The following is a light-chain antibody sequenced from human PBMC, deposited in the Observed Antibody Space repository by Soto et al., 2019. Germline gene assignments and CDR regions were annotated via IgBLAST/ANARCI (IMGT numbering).Light chain of an antibody. J-gene: IGLJ3*02. CDR3: QSYDGPNQG. V-gene: IGLV6-57*04. CDR2: EDD. Sequence: NFMLTQPHSVSESPGKTVTISCTRSSGNIASNYVQWYQQRPGSAPTTVIYEDDQRPSGVPDRFSGSIDSSSNSASLTISGLKTEDEADYYCQSYDGPNQGFGCGTQLTVL. CDR1: SGNIASNY.